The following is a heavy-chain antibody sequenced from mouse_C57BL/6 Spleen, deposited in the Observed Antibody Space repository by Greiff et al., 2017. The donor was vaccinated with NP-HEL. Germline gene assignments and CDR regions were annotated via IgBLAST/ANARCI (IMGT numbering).Heavy chain of an antibody. Sequence: QVQLQQSGPELVKPGASVKISCKASGYSFTSYYIHWVKQRPGQGLEWIGWIYPGSGNTKYNEKFKGKATLTADTSSSTAYMQLSSLTSEDSAVYYCARGEFITTVVGWGQGTSVTVSS. V-gene: IGHV1-66*01. D-gene: IGHD1-1*01. CDR3: ARGEFITTVVG. CDR2: IYPGSGNT. J-gene: IGHJ4*01. CDR1: GYSFTSYY.